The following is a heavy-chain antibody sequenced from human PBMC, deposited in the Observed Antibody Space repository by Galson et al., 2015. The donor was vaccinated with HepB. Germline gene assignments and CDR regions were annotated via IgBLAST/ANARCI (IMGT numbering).Heavy chain of an antibody. V-gene: IGHV4-4*02. CDR2: IYLGGRT. D-gene: IGHD1-1*01. J-gene: IGHJ4*02. CDR3: ARHMSMPGTGGFDS. CDR1: GGSISSANW. Sequence: LSLTYVVSGGSISSANWWSWVRQPPGKGLEWIGEIYLGGRTHYNPSLNSRVTMSIDTSNNQFCLMLTSVTAADTAMYYCARHMSMPGTGGFDSWGQGTLVTVSS.